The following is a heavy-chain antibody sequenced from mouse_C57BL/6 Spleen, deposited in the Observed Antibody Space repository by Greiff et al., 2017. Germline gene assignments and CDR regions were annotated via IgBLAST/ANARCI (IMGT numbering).Heavy chain of an antibody. J-gene: IGHJ2*01. CDR3: TGGDWDPYYFDY. CDR2: IRLKSDNYAT. Sequence: EVMLVESGGGLVQPGGSMKLSCVASGFTFSNYWMNWVRQSPEKGLEWVAQIRLKSDNYATHYAESVKGRFTISRDDSKSSVYLQMNNLRAEDTGIYYCTGGDWDPYYFDYWGQGTTLTVSS. CDR1: GFTFSNYW. D-gene: IGHD4-1*01. V-gene: IGHV6-3*01.